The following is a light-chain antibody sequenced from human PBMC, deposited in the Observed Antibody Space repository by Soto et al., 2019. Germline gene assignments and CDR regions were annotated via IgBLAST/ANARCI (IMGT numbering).Light chain of an antibody. CDR2: KAS. Sequence: DIQMTQSPSTLSASVGDRVTITCRASQSISSWLAWYQQKPGKAPKLLIYKASSLESGVPSRFSGSGSGTEFTLTISSLQPDDFATYYCQQYNSYQTFGQGTKREIK. J-gene: IGKJ2*01. CDR3: QQYNSYQT. CDR1: QSISSW. V-gene: IGKV1-5*03.